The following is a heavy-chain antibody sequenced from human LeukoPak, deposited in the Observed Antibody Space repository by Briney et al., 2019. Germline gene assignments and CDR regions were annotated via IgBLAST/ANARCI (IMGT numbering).Heavy chain of an antibody. J-gene: IGHJ6*03. V-gene: IGHV2-70*11. D-gene: IGHD3-10*01. CDR3: ARMYFGDYKDMDV. Sequence: SGPALVEPTQTLTLTCTFSGFSLLTSGVSVTWIRQPPGRALEWLARIDWDDDKYYNTSLEARLTISKDTSKNQVILTVTDMDPVDSATYYCARMYFGDYKDMDVWGKGTTVTVSS. CDR2: IDWDDDK. CDR1: GFSLLTSGVS.